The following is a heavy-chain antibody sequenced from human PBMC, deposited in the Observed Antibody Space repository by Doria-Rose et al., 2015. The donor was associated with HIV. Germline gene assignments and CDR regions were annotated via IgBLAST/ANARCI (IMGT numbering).Heavy chain of an antibody. CDR1: GVSLSSPGMG. CDR3: ARIKSSRWYHKYYFDF. Sequence: ESGPVLGKPTETLTLTCTVSGVSLSSPGMGVSWIRHPPAKALERLAHIFSDDERSYSTSLKCRLTNSRYTAKSQVVLTMTDMDPVDTATYYCARIKSSRWYHKYYFDFWGQGTLVIVSA. J-gene: IGHJ4*02. D-gene: IGHD6-13*01. CDR2: IFSDDER. V-gene: IGHV2-26*01.